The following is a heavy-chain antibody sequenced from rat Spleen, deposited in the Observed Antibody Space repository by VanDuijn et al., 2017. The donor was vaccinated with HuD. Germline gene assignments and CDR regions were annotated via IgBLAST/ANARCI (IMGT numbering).Heavy chain of an antibody. V-gene: IGHV2-41*01. CDR3: ARNTYYFDY. J-gene: IGHJ2*01. Sequence: VQLVESGGGLVQPSQTLSLTCTVAGFSLTNYNVHWVRQPPGKGLEWMGVIWITGGTQYNSALKSRLSISKDTSKSQVFLKVNSLQTEDTATYYCARNTYYFDYWGQGVMVTVSS. CDR1: GFSLTNYN. CDR2: IWITGGT. D-gene: IGHD2-1*01.